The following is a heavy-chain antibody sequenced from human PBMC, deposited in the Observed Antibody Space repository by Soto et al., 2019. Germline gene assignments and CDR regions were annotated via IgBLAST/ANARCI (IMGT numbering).Heavy chain of an antibody. J-gene: IGHJ6*02. CDR2: IIPMFGTA. Sequence: QVQLVQSGAEVKKPGSSVKVSCKASGGTFSTDSISWVRQAPGQGLEWMGGIIPMFGTANNAQKCKGGVTSTADESASTAYIELSSLRSEDTAVYFWAREIDGYYGMDVWGQGTTVTVAS. CDR1: GGTFSTDS. CDR3: AREIDGYYGMDV. V-gene: IGHV1-69*12.